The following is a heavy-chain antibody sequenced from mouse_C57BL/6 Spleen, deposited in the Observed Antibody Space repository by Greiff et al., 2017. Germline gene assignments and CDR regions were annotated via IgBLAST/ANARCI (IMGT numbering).Heavy chain of an antibody. V-gene: IGHV5-9*01. CDR2: ISGGGGNT. Sequence: EVQLVESGGGLVKPGGSLKLSCAASGFTFSSYTMSWVRQTPEKRLEWVATISGGGGNTYYPDSVKGRFTISRDNAKNTLYLQMSSLRSEDTALYYCARHPRRDYFDYWGQGTTLTVSS. J-gene: IGHJ2*01. CDR3: ARHPRRDYFDY. CDR1: GFTFSSYT.